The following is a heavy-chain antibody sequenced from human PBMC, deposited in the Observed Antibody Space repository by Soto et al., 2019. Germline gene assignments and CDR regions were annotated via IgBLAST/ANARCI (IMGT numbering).Heavy chain of an antibody. D-gene: IGHD4-17*01. CDR3: ARDYGDYRDAFDI. Sequence: QVQLVQSGAEVQKPGSSVKVSCKASGGTFSSYTISWVRQAPGQGLEWMGRIIPILGIANYAQKFQGRVTITADKSTSTAYMELSSLRSEDTAVYYCARDYGDYRDAFDIWGQGTMVTVSS. CDR1: GGTFSSYT. CDR2: IIPILGIA. J-gene: IGHJ3*02. V-gene: IGHV1-69*08.